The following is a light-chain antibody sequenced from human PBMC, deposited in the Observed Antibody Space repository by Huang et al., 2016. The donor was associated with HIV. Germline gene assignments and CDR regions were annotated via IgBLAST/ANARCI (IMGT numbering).Light chain of an antibody. CDR1: QSLLHSNGYNY. CDR2: LGL. Sequence: DIVMTQSPLSLPVTPGEPASISCRSSQSLLHSNGYNYLDWYLQKPGQSPQLLIYLGLNRASGVPDRFSGSGSGTDFTLKISRVEAEDVGVYYCMQALQTPYTFGQGTKLEI. J-gene: IGKJ2*01. V-gene: IGKV2-28*01. CDR3: MQALQTPYT.